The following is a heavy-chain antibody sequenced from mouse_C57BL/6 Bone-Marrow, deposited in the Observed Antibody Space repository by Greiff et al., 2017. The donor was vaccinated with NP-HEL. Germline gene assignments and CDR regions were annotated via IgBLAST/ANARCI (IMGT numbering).Heavy chain of an antibody. V-gene: IGHV1-53*01. J-gene: IGHJ4*01. D-gene: IGHD2-1*01. Sequence: QVQLQQSGTELVKPGASVKLSCKASGYTFTSYWMHWVKQRPGQGLEWIGNINPRNGGTNYNEKFKSKATLTVDKSSSTAYMQLSSLTSEDSAVYYCARFHYGNYPHYYAMDDWGQGTSVTVAS. CDR3: ARFHYGNYPHYYAMDD. CDR1: GYTFTSYW. CDR2: INPRNGGT.